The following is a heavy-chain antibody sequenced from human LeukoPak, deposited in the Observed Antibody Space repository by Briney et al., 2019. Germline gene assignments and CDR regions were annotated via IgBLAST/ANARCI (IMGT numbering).Heavy chain of an antibody. Sequence: GGSLRLSCAASGFTFSSYAMSWVRQAPGKGLEWVSAISGSGGSTYYADSVKGRFTISRDNSKNTLYLQMNSLRAEDTAVYYCAKVHCGLLVYYFVYWGQGTLVRVST. CDR2: ISGSGGST. J-gene: IGHJ4*02. CDR3: AKVHCGLLVYYFVY. D-gene: IGHD2-21*01. CDR1: GFTFSSYA. V-gene: IGHV3-23*01.